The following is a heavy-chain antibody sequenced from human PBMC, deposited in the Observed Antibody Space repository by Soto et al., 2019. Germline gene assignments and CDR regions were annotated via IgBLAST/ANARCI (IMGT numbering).Heavy chain of an antibody. CDR3: ARGVHYDSSGYYYFY. D-gene: IGHD3-22*01. Sequence: QVQLVQSGAEVKKPGSSVKVSCKASGGTFSSYTIDWVRQAPGQGLEWMGGSTPVFGTANYAQKFQGRITITADEATRTAYMELRSLRSEDTAVYYCARGVHYDSSGYYYFYWGPGTLVTVSS. J-gene: IGHJ4*02. CDR1: GGTFSSYT. CDR2: STPVFGTA. V-gene: IGHV1-69*01.